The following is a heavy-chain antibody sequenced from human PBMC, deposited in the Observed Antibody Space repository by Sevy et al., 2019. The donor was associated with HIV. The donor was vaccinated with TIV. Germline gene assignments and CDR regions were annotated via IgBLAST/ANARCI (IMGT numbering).Heavy chain of an antibody. CDR2: ISTGRSTI. D-gene: IGHD5-18*01. Sequence: GGSLRLSCAASGFTFISYSFNWVRQAPGKGLEWLSYISTGRSTIYYADSVKGRFTISRDNAKKSLYLQRNSLRVEDTAVYYCAREGGYSDQGMDVWGQGTTVTVSS. CDR3: AREGGYSDQGMDV. J-gene: IGHJ6*02. V-gene: IGHV3-48*01. CDR1: GFTFISYS.